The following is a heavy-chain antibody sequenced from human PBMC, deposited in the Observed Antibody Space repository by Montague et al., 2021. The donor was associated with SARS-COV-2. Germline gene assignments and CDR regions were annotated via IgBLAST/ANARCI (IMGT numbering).Heavy chain of an antibody. CDR2: IYYSGNT. D-gene: IGHD2-21*02. Sequence: SETLSLTCTVSGGSITSSAYFWSWIRQSPGKGLEWIGTIYYSGNTYSNPSLKSRLTISVYTSKSQVSLKINSVTAADTAVYYCASQGSTAYCGGDCYLRGYGTDDWGQGTRVTVSS. J-gene: IGHJ6*02. CDR1: GGSITSSAYF. V-gene: IGHV4-39*01. CDR3: ASQGSTAYCGGDCYLRGYGTDD.